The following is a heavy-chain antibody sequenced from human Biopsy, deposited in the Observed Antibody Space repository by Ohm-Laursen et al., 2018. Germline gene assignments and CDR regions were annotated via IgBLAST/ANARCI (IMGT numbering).Heavy chain of an antibody. Sequence: ASVKVSCKVSGYTLTELSMHWVRQVPGKGLEWMGGFAPENGKTVYAQNFQARVSLTEDTSTDTAYMELRSLRTEDTAVYYCAADINVWNVNYWGQGTQVTVSS. CDR3: AADINVWNVNY. CDR1: GYTLTELS. J-gene: IGHJ4*02. CDR2: FAPENGKT. V-gene: IGHV1-24*01. D-gene: IGHD1-1*01.